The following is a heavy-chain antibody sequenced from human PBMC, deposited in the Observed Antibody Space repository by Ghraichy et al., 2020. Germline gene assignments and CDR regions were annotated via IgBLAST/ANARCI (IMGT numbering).Heavy chain of an antibody. V-gene: IGHV4-59*08. J-gene: IGHJ6*03. CDR2: IYYSGST. D-gene: IGHD4-11*01. Sequence: SETLSLTCTVSGGSISSYYWSWIRQPPGKGLEWIGYIYYSGSTNYNPSLKSRVTISVDTSKNQFSLKLSSVTAADTAVYYCARGDYRINYYMDVWGKGTMVTVSS. CDR1: GGSISSYY. CDR3: ARGDYRINYYMDV.